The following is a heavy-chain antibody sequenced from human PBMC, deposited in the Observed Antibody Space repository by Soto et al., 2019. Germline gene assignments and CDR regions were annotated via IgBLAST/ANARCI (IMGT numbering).Heavy chain of an antibody. V-gene: IGHV3-21*01. CDR1: GFTFSSYS. J-gene: IGHJ5*01. CDR3: AREEAISFGGVLVIRNFLAS. Sequence: GGSLRLSCAASGFTFSSYSMSWVRRAPGKGLEWVSSISSSSSYIYYADSVKGRFTISRDNAKNSLYLQMNSLRAEDTAVYYCAREEAISFGGVLVIRNFLASSGQGTLVTGSS. CDR2: ISSSSSYI. D-gene: IGHD3-16*02.